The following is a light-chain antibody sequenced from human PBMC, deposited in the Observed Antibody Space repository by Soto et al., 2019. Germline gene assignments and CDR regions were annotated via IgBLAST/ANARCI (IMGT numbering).Light chain of an antibody. CDR1: QDISRY. J-gene: IGKJ3*01. CDR2: GAS. CDR3: QQAKSYPRT. V-gene: IGKV1-12*01. Sequence: DIQMTQSPSSVSASVGDRVTITCRTSQDISRYLLWFQQKPGKAPKLLISGASSLQSGVPSRFSGSGSGTVFTLTISSLQLEDFATYYCQQAKSYPRTFGPGTRVDI.